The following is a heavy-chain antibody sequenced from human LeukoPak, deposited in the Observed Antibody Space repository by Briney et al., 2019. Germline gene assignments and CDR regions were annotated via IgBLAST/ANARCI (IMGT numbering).Heavy chain of an antibody. V-gene: IGHV3-23*01. D-gene: IGHD4-17*01. Sequence: GGSLRLSCAASGFTFSSYAMSWVRKAPGKGLEWVSSISASGGGTYYADSVKGRFTISRDNSKNTLYLQLSSLRADDTAVYHCAKERDGDYVRYTHYWGQGTLVTVSS. CDR2: ISASGGGT. CDR1: GFTFSSYA. CDR3: AKERDGDYVRYTHY. J-gene: IGHJ4*02.